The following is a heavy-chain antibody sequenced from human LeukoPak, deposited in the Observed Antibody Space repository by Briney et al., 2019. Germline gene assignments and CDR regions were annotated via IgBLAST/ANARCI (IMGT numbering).Heavy chain of an antibody. CDR2: MNPNSGNT. D-gene: IGHD3-3*01. Sequence: ASVKVSCKASGYTFTSYDINWVRQATGQGLEWMGWMNPNSGNTGYAQKFQGRVTMTRNTSISTAYMELSSLRSEDTAVYYCARGGLRFLEWLLYTDYYYYMDVWGKGTTVNVSS. CDR1: GYTFTSYD. V-gene: IGHV1-8*01. CDR3: ARGGLRFLEWLLYTDYYYYMDV. J-gene: IGHJ6*03.